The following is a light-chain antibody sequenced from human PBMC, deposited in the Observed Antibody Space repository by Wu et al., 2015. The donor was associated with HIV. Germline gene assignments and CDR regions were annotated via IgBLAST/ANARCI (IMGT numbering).Light chain of an antibody. CDR2: GAS. J-gene: IGKJ4*01. V-gene: IGKV3-15*01. Sequence: EIVMTQSPATLSVSPGERVTLSCRASQSVSSNLAWYQKNPGQAPRLLIYGASTRAKGVSARFRGSGSGTDFTLTIDSLQSEDFASYYCQQFRSRPFTFGGGSRV. CDR3: QQFRSRPFT. CDR1: QSVSSN.